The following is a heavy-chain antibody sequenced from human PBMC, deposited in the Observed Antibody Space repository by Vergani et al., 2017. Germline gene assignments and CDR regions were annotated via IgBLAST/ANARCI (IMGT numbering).Heavy chain of an antibody. CDR2: ISYDGSNK. J-gene: IGHJ1*01. CDR1: RFTFSSYT. Sequence: QVQLVESGGGVVQPGRSLRLSCAASRFTFSSYTMHWVRQAPGKGLEWVAVISYDGSNKYYADSVKGRFTISRDNSKNTLYLQMNSLRAEDTAVYYCARAPSSLLYRAGYFQHWGQGTLVTVSS. CDR3: ARAPSSLLYRAGYFQH. V-gene: IGHV3-30-3*01. D-gene: IGHD2-2*02.